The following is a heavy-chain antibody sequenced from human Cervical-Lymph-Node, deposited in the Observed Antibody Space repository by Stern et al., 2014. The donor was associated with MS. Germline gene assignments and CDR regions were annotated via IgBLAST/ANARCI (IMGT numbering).Heavy chain of an antibody. Sequence: QDQLEQSGADVKKPGASVKVSCKTSGYKFTDFYLHWVRQAPRQGLEWLGWVTTDSASTRYAQKLQGRVTMTIDKSTNTSYMELRRLKSDDAAVYYCAKDGDSYTSNWFDPWGQGTLVTVSS. D-gene: IGHD7-27*01. V-gene: IGHV1-2*02. CDR2: VTTDSAST. CDR3: AKDGDSYTSNWFDP. J-gene: IGHJ5*02. CDR1: GYKFTDFY.